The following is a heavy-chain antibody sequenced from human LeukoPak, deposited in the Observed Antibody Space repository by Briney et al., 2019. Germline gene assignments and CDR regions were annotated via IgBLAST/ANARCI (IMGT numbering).Heavy chain of an antibody. CDR2: IYYSGST. Sequence: SETLSLTCTVSGGSISSGSYYWSWIRQPPGKGLEWIGYIYYSGSTNYNPSLKSRVTISVDTSKNQFSLKLRSVTAADTAVYYCARYTAMVAFHAHGFDIWGKGTMVTVS. CDR1: GGSISSGSYY. J-gene: IGHJ3*02. D-gene: IGHD5-18*01. V-gene: IGHV4-61*01. CDR3: ARYTAMVAFHAHGFDI.